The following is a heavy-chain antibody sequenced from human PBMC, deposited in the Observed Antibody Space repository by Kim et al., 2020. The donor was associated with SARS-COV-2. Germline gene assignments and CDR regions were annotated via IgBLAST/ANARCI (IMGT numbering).Heavy chain of an antibody. CDR3: VRLLSTSVTFLNFDN. CDR2: FYYRGTT. J-gene: IGHJ4*02. CDR1: GASIRGSY. Sequence: SETLSLTCTVSGASIRGSYWSWVRQTPENVLQWLAFFYYRGTTDYNPSLESRAPISLDTSKNQFSLELTSVTVADTAIYFFVRLLSTSVTFLNFDNWGRG. V-gene: IGHV4-59*08. D-gene: IGHD4-17*01.